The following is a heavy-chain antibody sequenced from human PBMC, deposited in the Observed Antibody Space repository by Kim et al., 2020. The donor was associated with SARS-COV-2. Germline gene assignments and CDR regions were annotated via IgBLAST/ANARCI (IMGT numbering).Heavy chain of an antibody. Sequence: GGSLRLSCIASRFTFSTYGMHWVRQAPGKGLEWVSFISYNGGKKLYADSVKGRFAISRDNSNSRLYLQINSLRGDDTAVYYCAKDANYGDTTILRFYYGMYVWGRGTTVTVSS. CDR3: AKDANYGDTTILRFYYGMYV. CDR2: ISYNGGKK. J-gene: IGHJ6*02. D-gene: IGHD2-21*01. CDR1: RFTFSTYG. V-gene: IGHV3-30*18.